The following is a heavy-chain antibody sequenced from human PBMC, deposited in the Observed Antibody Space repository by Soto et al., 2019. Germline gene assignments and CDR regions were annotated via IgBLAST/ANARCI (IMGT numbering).Heavy chain of an antibody. J-gene: IGHJ5*02. D-gene: IGHD2-2*01. CDR3: TRQNCSSTSCYFDP. CDR2: IRSKANSYAT. CDR1: GFTFSGSA. Sequence: GGSLRLSCAASGFTFSGSAMHWVRQASGKGLEWVGRIRSKANSYATAYAASVKGRFTISRDDSKNTAYLQMNSLKTEDTAVYYCTRQNCSSTSCYFDPWGQGTLVTVSS. V-gene: IGHV3-73*01.